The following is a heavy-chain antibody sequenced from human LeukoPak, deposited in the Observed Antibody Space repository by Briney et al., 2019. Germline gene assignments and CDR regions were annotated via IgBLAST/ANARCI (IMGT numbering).Heavy chain of an antibody. CDR1: GASISSSF. Sequence: PSETLSLTCSVSGASISSSFWTWIRQSPGKGLEWLAYIYYTGSTNLNPSLKSRLTISVDTSKNQFSLRLSSVTAADTAIYYCARRMTVSATNWFDPWGQGTLVTVSS. J-gene: IGHJ5*02. CDR2: IYYTGST. CDR3: ARRMTVSATNWFDP. D-gene: IGHD5/OR15-5a*01. V-gene: IGHV4-59*01.